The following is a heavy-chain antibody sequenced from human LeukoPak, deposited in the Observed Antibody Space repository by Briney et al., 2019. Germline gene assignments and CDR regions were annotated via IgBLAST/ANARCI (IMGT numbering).Heavy chain of an antibody. CDR1: GGSIRSYY. D-gene: IGHD3-22*01. CDR3: ARCYYDSSGYYFSG. V-gene: IGHV4-4*07. Sequence: SETLSLTCTVSGGSIRSYYWSWIRQPAGKELKWIGRIYGSGTTNYNPSLRSRVTMSVDTSKNQFSLKLSSVTAADTAVYYCARCYYDSSGYYFSGWGQGTLVTVSS. CDR2: IYGSGTT. J-gene: IGHJ1*01.